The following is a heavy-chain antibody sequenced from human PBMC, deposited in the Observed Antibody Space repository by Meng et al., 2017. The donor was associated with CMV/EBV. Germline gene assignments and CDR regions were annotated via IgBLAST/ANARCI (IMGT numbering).Heavy chain of an antibody. Sequence: GSLRLSCTVSGGSVSSGSYYWSWIRQPPGKGLEWIGYIYYSGSTNYNPSLKSRVTISLDTSKNQFSLKLSSVTAADTAVYYCARGVYDFWSGYYPKYYFDYWGQGTLVTVSS. CDR1: GGSVSSGSYY. D-gene: IGHD3-3*01. CDR2: IYYSGST. V-gene: IGHV4-61*01. CDR3: ARGVYDFWSGYYPKYYFDY. J-gene: IGHJ4*02.